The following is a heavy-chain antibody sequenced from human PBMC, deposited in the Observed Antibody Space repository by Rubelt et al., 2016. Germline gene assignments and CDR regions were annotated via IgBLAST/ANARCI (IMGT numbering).Heavy chain of an antibody. CDR3: ATGGDFGVVIPNWFDP. CDR1: GGTFSSYA. CDR2: IIPIFGTA. V-gene: IGHV1-69*01. J-gene: IGHJ5*02. Sequence: QVQLVQSGAEVKKPGSSVKVSCKASGGTFSSYAISWVRQAPGQGLEWMGGIIPIFGTATYAQKCQGRGPLTADESTSTAYMELSSLRSEDTALYYCATGGDFGVVIPNWFDPWGQGTLVTVSS. D-gene: IGHD3-3*01.